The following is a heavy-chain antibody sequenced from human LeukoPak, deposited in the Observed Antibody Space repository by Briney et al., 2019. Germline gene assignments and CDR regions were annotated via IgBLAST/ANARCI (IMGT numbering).Heavy chain of an antibody. D-gene: IGHD5-18*01. V-gene: IGHV3-20*04. J-gene: IGHJ6*03. Sequence: GGSLRLSCAASGFTFDDYGMSWVRQAPGKGLEWVSGINWNGGSTGYADSVKGRFTISRDNAKNSLYLQMNSLRAEDTALYYCARDQWIQSFYYMDVWGKGTTVTVSS. CDR2: INWNGGST. CDR1: GFTFDDYG. CDR3: ARDQWIQSFYYMDV.